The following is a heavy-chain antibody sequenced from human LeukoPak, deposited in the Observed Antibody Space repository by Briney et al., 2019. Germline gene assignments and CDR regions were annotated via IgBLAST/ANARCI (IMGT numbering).Heavy chain of an antibody. V-gene: IGHV3-53*01. CDR1: GFTVSSNY. J-gene: IGHJ3*02. Sequence: GGSLRLSCAASGFTVSSNYMSWVRQAPGKGLEWVSVIYSGGSTYYADSVKGRFTISRDNSKNTLYLQMNSLRAEDTAVYYCARSHGDYGDAFDIWGQGTMVTVSS. CDR3: ARSHGDYGDAFDI. D-gene: IGHD4-17*01. CDR2: IYSGGST.